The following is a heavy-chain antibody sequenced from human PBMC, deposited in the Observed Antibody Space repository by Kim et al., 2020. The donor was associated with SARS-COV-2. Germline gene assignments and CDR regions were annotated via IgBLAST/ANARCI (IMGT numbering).Heavy chain of an antibody. V-gene: IGHV1-3*01. CDR3: ARSYSYAPRDFDY. D-gene: IGHD5-18*01. Sequence: YSQKFQGRVTITRDTSASTAYMELSSLRSEDTAVYYCARSYSYAPRDFDYWGQGTLVTVSS. J-gene: IGHJ4*02.